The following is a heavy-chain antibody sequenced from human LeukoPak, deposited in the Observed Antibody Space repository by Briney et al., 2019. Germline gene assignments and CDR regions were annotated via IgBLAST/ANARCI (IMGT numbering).Heavy chain of an antibody. CDR1: GYSIRSDYY. Sequence: SETLSLTCAVSGYSIRSDYYWAWIRQPPGKGLEWIGNIYHSGSTYYNPSLNSRVTISVDTSKNQFSLRLSSVTAADTAVFYCARVMGYYYYMDVWGTGTTVTASS. D-gene: IGHD3-16*01. CDR3: ARVMGYYYYMDV. CDR2: IYHSGST. V-gene: IGHV4-38-2*01. J-gene: IGHJ6*03.